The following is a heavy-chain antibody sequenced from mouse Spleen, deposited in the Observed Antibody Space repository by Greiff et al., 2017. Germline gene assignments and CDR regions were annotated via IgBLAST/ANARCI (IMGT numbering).Heavy chain of an antibody. D-gene: IGHD2-1*01. CDR1: GFSLTSYG. J-gene: IGHJ4*01. V-gene: IGHV2-2*01. CDR2: IWSGGST. Sequence: VKLVESGPGLVQPSQSLSITCTVSGFSLTSYGVHWVRQSPGKGLEWLGVIWSGGSTDYNAAFISRLSISKDNSKSQVFFKMNSLQADDTAIYYCATIYYGNYVYAMDYWGQGTSVTVSS. CDR3: ATIYYGNYVYAMDY.